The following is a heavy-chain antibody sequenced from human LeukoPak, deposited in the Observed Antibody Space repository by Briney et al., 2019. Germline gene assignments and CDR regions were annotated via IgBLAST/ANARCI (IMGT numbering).Heavy chain of an antibody. Sequence: GASVKVSCKASGGTFSSYAISWVRQAPGQGLEWMGGIIPVFGTANYAQKFQGRVTITADESTSTAYMELSSLRSEDTAVYYCARVLAAAGGNYFDYWGQGTLVTVSS. CDR3: ARVLAAAGGNYFDY. J-gene: IGHJ4*02. D-gene: IGHD6-13*01. CDR2: IIPVFGTA. CDR1: GGTFSSYA. V-gene: IGHV1-69*13.